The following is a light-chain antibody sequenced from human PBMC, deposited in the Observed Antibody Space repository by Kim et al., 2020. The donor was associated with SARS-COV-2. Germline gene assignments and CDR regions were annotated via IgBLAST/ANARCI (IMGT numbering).Light chain of an antibody. CDR3: NSRDSSGNHLV. CDR2: GKN. V-gene: IGLV3-19*01. Sequence: SSELTQDPAVSVALGQTVRITCQGDSLRSYYASWYQQKPGQAPVLVIYGKNNRPSGIPDRFPGSSSGNTASLTITGAQAEDEADDYCNSRDSSGNHLVFGGGTQLTVL. J-gene: IGLJ3*02. CDR1: SLRSYY.